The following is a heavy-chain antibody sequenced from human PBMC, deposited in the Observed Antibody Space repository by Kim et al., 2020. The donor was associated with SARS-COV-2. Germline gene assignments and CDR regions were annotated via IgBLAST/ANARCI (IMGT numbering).Heavy chain of an antibody. D-gene: IGHD3-9*01. CDR3: ASGAADGFDFSGSFDY. J-gene: IGHJ4*02. V-gene: IGHV1-18*01. CDR2: ISAYNGNT. CDR1: GYTFTSYG. Sequence: ASVKVSCKASGYTFTSYGISWVRQAPGQGLEWMGWISAYNGNTNYAQKLQGRVTMTTDTSTSTAYMELRSLRSDDTAVYYCASGAADGFDFSGSFDYWGQGTLVTVSS.